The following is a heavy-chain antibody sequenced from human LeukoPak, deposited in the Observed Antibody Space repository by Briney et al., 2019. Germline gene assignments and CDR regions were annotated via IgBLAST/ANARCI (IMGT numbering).Heavy chain of an antibody. CDR2: INPNSGGT. D-gene: IGHD2-8*02. J-gene: IGHJ6*03. Sequence: ASVKVSCKASGYTFTVYYMHWVRQAPGQGLEWMGWINPNSGGTNYAQKFQGRVTMTRDTSISTAYMELSRLRSDDTAVYYCARTVAPQYCTGGVCYYYYYYMDVWGKGTTVTVSS. CDR3: ARTVAPQYCTGGVCYYYYYYMDV. CDR1: GYTFTVYY. V-gene: IGHV1-2*02.